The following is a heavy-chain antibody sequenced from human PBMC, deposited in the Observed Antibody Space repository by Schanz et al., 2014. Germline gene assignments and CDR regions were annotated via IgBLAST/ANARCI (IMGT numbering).Heavy chain of an antibody. J-gene: IGHJ4*02. CDR2: ISSSGST. CDR3: ARVVAAAPQGCNY. V-gene: IGHV3-23*01. CDR1: GFTFSSYG. Sequence: EGQLLESGGGLVQPGGSLRLSCAASGFTFSSYGMSWVCQAPGKGLEWVSGISSSGSTYYADSVKGRFTISRDNSKNTVYLLMNSLRVEDTAVYYCARVVAAAPQGCNYWGRGTLVTVSS. D-gene: IGHD2-15*01.